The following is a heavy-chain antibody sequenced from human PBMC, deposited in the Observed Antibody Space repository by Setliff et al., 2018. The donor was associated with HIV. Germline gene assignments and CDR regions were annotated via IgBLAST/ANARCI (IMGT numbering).Heavy chain of an antibody. V-gene: IGHV4-61*01. CDR3: ARQVGNKVLFDS. J-gene: IGHJ4*02. CDR1: GDSISSCISTHY. Sequence: SETLSLTCTVSGDSISSCISTHYCTWIRQPPGAGLEWIGYIFNSGTTNYNPSLKSRVTISVDTSKNQLSLKLCSVTAADTAVYYCARQVGNKVLFDSWGQGTLVTVSS. CDR2: IFNSGTT. D-gene: IGHD7-27*01.